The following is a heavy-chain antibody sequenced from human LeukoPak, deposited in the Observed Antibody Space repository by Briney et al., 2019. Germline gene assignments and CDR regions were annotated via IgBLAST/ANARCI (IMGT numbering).Heavy chain of an antibody. CDR2: IYSGGST. D-gene: IGHD1-14*01. CDR1: GFSVNSNY. V-gene: IGHV3-53*04. J-gene: IGHJ3*02. CDR3: ARAGPYDAFDI. Sequence: GGSLRLSCAASGFSVNSNYMSRVRQAPGKGLEWVLVIYSGGSTYYADSVKGRFTISRHISKNTLYLQMNSLRAEDTAVYYCARAGPYDAFDIWGQGTMVTVSS.